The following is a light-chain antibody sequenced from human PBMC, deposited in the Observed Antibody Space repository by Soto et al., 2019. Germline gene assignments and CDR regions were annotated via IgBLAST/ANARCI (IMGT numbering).Light chain of an antibody. Sequence: QSVLTQPPSASGSPGQSVTISCTGTNSDVGGHNWVSWYQQHPGKAPKLIIYEVSKRPSGVPDRFSGSKSGNTASLTVSGLQVEDEADYFCSSYARSRIFGGGTKVTVL. V-gene: IGLV2-8*01. CDR1: NSDVGGHNW. CDR2: EVS. CDR3: SSYARSRI. J-gene: IGLJ2*01.